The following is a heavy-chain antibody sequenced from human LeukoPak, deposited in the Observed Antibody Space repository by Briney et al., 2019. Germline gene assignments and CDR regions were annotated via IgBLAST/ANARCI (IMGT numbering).Heavy chain of an antibody. CDR3: ARGVTNGDYGRMFDP. D-gene: IGHD4-17*01. J-gene: IGHJ5*02. Sequence: ASVKVSCKASGYSFTGYYIHWVRQAPGQGLEWMGWINPNSGGTKYEQKFQGRVTMTRDTSMSTAYLELSSLRSDDTAVYHCARGVTNGDYGRMFDPWGQGTLVTVSS. V-gene: IGHV1-2*02. CDR2: INPNSGGT. CDR1: GYSFTGYY.